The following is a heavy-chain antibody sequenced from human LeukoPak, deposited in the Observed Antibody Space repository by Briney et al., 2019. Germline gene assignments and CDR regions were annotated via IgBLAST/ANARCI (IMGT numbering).Heavy chain of an antibody. CDR1: GYSFTSYW. V-gene: IGHV5-51*01. J-gene: IGHJ4*02. Sequence: GESLKISCKGSGYSFTSYWIGWVRQMPGKGLEWMGIIYPGDSDTRYSPSFQGQVTISADKSISTAYLQWSSLKASDTAMYYCARRKYYYDSSGYGYYFGYWGQGTLVTVSS. CDR2: IYPGDSDT. D-gene: IGHD3-22*01. CDR3: ARRKYYYDSSGYGYYFGY.